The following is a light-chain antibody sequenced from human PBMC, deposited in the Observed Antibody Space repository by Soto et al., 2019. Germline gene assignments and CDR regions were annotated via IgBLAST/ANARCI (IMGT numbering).Light chain of an antibody. V-gene: IGKV3-15*01. Sequence: IGLPQSQETLSLSPGERATLSCRASQSVSSNLAWYQQKPGLAPRLLIYGASTRATGIPARFRGSGSGTEFTLTISSLQSEDFAAYYCQQYNKWPKTFGQGTKV. CDR3: QQYNKWPKT. CDR1: QSVSSN. J-gene: IGKJ1*01. CDR2: GAS.